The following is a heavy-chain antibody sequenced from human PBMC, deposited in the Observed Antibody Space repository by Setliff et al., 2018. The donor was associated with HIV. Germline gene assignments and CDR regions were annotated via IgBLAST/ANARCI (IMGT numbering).Heavy chain of an antibody. V-gene: IGHV4-4*02. J-gene: IGHJ4*02. CDR3: GGNGYYSIYY. CDR2: IYHSGST. Sequence: PSETLSLTCAVSGGSISSNWWSWVRQSPGKGLEWIGEIYHSGSTHYNPSLQSRVTISVDKSKSQFSLKLNSVTAADTAVYYCGGNGYYSIYYWGQGTLVTVSS. D-gene: IGHD3-22*01. CDR1: GGSISSNW.